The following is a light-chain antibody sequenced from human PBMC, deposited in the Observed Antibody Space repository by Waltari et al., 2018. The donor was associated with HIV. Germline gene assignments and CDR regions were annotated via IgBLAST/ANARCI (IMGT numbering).Light chain of an antibody. Sequence: QSDLTQPASVSGSPGQSITISCTATNSALSNYISWYQHHPGDAPNLIVFDVNRRPSCVSDRFSGSKSGNTASLTISWLQADDEADYFCSSYVGSGRLFGGGTKVTVL. J-gene: IGLJ2*01. CDR2: DVN. CDR1: NSALSNY. V-gene: IGLV2-14*03. CDR3: SSYVGSGRL.